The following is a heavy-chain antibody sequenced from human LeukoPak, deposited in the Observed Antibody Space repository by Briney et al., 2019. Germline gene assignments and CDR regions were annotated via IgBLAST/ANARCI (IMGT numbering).Heavy chain of an antibody. Sequence: SETLYLTCTVSGGSISSGDYYWSWIRQPPGKGLEWIGYIYYSGSTYYNPSLKSRVTISVDTSKNQFSLKLSSVTAADTAVYYCARAGKWELQTSGFDYWGQGTLVTVSS. CDR3: ARAGKWELQTSGFDY. V-gene: IGHV4-30-4*08. D-gene: IGHD1-26*01. J-gene: IGHJ4*02. CDR2: IYYSGST. CDR1: GGSISSGDYY.